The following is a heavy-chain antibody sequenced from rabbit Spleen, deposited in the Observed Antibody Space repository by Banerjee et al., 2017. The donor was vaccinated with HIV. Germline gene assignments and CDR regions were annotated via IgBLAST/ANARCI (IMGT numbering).Heavy chain of an antibody. Sequence: QEQLVESGGGLVQPGGSLKLSCKASGFDFSRFGVSWVRQAPGKGLEWIGYIDPIFGGTYYASWVNGRFTISRHNAQNTLYLQLDSLTAADTATYFCLRDRANIGGDYGPYYFDLWGQGTLVTVS. J-gene: IGHJ4*01. CDR1: GFDFSRFG. CDR3: LRDRANIGGDYGPYYFDL. V-gene: IGHV1S47*01. CDR2: IDPIFGGT. D-gene: IGHD2-1*01.